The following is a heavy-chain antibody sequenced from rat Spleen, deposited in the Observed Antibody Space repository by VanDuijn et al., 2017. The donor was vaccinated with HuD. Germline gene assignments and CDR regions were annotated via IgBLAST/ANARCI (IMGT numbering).Heavy chain of an antibody. CDR3: ARHYGGYSEYVMDA. CDR2: ISTGGGNT. D-gene: IGHD1-11*01. J-gene: IGHJ4*01. Sequence: EVQLVESGGGLVQPGRSLKLSCAASGFTFSNYDMAWVRQAPTKGLEWVASISTGGGNTYYRDSVKDRFTISRDNAKSTLYLQMDSLRSEDTATYYCARHYGGYSEYVMDAWGQGASVTVSS. V-gene: IGHV5S23*01. CDR1: GFTFSNYD.